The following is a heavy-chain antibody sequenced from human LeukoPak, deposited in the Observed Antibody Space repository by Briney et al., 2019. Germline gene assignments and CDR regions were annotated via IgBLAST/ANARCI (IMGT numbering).Heavy chain of an antibody. Sequence: PGGSLRLSCAASGFTFSSYGMSWVRQAPGKGMAWVSGISGSGGSTYYADSVKGRFTITRDNCKNTLYLQMNSLRAEDTAVYYCANPVYDYVWGSYRIPLDWGQGTLVTVSS. CDR3: ANPVYDYVWGSYRIPLD. V-gene: IGHV3-23*01. CDR1: GFTFSSYG. CDR2: ISGSGGST. J-gene: IGHJ4*02. D-gene: IGHD3-16*02.